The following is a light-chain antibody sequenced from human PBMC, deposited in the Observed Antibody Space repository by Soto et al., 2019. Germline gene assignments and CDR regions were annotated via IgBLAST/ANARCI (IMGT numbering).Light chain of an antibody. CDR3: SSYTNIKTRACV. CDR1: SGDIGSYNR. V-gene: IGLV2-14*01. J-gene: IGLJ1*01. CDR2: EVT. Sequence: QSALTQPASVSGSPGQSITISCTGTSGDIGSYNRVSWYQQHPGKSPKLIIYEVTDRPSGVSNRFSGSKSGNTASLTISGLQAEYEAEYYCSSYTNIKTRACVFGTGTKVTVL.